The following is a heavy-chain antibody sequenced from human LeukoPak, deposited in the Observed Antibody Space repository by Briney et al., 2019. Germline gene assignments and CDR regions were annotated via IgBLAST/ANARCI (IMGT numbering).Heavy chain of an antibody. Sequence: SETLSLTCTVSGGSISSYYWSWIRQPPGKGLEWIGYIYYSGGTNYNPSLKSRVTISVDTSKNQFSLKLSSVTAADTAVYYCARDGGYCSSTSCYEPMMDWGQGTLVTVSS. D-gene: IGHD2-2*01. CDR1: GGSISSYY. V-gene: IGHV4-59*12. J-gene: IGHJ4*02. CDR2: IYYSGGT. CDR3: ARDGGYCSSTSCYEPMMD.